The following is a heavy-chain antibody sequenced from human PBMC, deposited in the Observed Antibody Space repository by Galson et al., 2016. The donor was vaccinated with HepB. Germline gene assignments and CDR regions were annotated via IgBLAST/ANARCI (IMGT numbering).Heavy chain of an antibody. CDR2: TYYSSQWYN. CDR3: ARDGRLMYYGMDV. CDR1: GDSVSRNNVA. D-gene: IGHD2-8*01. Sequence: CAISGDSVSRNNVAWYWIRQSPSRGLEWLGRTYYSSQWYNDYALSLKSRISINADTSKNQILLQLNSVTPDDTAVYYCARDGRLMYYGMDVWGQGTPVTVSS. J-gene: IGHJ6*02. V-gene: IGHV6-1*01.